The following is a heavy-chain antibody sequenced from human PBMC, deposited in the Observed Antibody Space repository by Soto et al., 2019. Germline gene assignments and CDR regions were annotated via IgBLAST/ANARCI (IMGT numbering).Heavy chain of an antibody. J-gene: IGHJ4*02. CDR2: IKSKTGGGTT. CDR1: GFTVSNAW. D-gene: IGHD6-19*01. CDR3: TTDPGYSSIPYFDY. V-gene: IGHV3-15*01. Sequence: EVQLVESGGGLVKPGVSLRLSCAASGFTVSNAWMSWVRQAPGKVLEWVGRIKSKTGGGTTDYAAPVKGGLTISRDDSKNTLYLQMNSLKTEDTAVYYCTTDPGYSSIPYFDYWGQGTLITVSS.